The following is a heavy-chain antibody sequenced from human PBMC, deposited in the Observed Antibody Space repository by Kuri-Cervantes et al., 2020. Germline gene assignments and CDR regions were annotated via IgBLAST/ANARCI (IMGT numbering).Heavy chain of an antibody. CDR1: GYTFTGYY. Sequence: ASVKVSCKASGYTFTGYYMHWVRQAPGQGLEWMGWISAYNGNTNYAQKLQGRVTMTTDTSTSTAYMELRSLRSDDTAVYYCARDPKQYSSSWYFYYYGMDVWGQGTTVTVSS. D-gene: IGHD6-13*01. CDR2: ISAYNGNT. J-gene: IGHJ6*02. CDR3: ARDPKQYSSSWYFYYYGMDV. V-gene: IGHV1-18*04.